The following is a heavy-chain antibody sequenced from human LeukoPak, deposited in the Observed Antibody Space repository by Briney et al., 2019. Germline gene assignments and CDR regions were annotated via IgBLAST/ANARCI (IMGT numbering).Heavy chain of an antibody. CDR2: IRYDGSNK. J-gene: IGHJ4*02. V-gene: IGHV3-30*02. D-gene: IGHD6-19*01. CDR3: AKGKKQEWLATFDY. CDR1: GFTFSSYG. Sequence: GGSLRLSCAASGFTFSSYGMHWVRQAPGKGLEWVAFIRYDGSNKYYADSVKGRFTISRDNSKNTLYLQMNSLRAEDTAVYYCAKGKKQEWLATFDYWGQGTLVTVSS.